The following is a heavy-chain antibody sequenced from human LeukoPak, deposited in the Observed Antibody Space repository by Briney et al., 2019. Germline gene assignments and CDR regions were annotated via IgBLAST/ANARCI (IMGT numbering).Heavy chain of an antibody. CDR1: GFIFSHYG. V-gene: IGHV3-30*18. J-gene: IGHJ6*02. CDR2: ISFDGSNK. Sequence: GGSLRLSCAASGFIFSHYGMHWVRQAPGKGLEWVAVISFDGSNKYYADSVKGRFTISSDNSKNTLYLQMDSLRAEDTAVYYCAKVIFACSSASCSNYYYYGVDVWGQGTTVTVSS. D-gene: IGHD2-2*01. CDR3: AKVIFACSSASCSNYYYYGVDV.